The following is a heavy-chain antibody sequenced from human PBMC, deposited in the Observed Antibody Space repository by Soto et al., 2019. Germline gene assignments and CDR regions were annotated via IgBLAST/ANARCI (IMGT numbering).Heavy chain of an antibody. D-gene: IGHD2-15*01. CDR2: ISSSSSYT. V-gene: IGHV3-11*03. J-gene: IGHJ4*02. Sequence: PGGSLRLSCAASGFTFSDYYMSWIRQAPGKGLEWVSYISSSSSYTNYADSVKGRFTSSRDNAKNTLYLPMNSLRAEDTAVYYGANGSSDSYNEYWGQGTLVTVSS. CDR1: GFTFSDYY. CDR3: ANGSSDSYNEY.